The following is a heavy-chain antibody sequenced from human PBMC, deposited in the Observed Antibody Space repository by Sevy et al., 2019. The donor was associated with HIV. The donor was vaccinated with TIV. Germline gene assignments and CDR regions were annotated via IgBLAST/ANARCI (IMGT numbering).Heavy chain of an antibody. V-gene: IGHV3-49*03. Sequence: GGSLRLSCTASGFTFGDYAMSWFRQAPGKGLEWVGFIRSKAYGGTTEYAASVKGRFTISRDASKSIAYLQMNSLKTEDTAVYYCTRGGYYYDSSGYSHFDYWGQGTLVTVS. CDR2: IRSKAYGGTT. CDR1: GFTFGDYA. J-gene: IGHJ4*02. CDR3: TRGGYYYDSSGYSHFDY. D-gene: IGHD3-22*01.